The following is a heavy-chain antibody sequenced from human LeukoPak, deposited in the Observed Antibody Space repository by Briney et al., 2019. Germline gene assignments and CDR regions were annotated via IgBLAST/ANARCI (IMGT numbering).Heavy chain of an antibody. J-gene: IGHJ3*02. CDR3: AKGRYYYDSSGLKGPRKQNDAFDI. D-gene: IGHD3-22*01. V-gene: IGHV3-23*01. Sequence: GGSLRLSCAASGFTFSSYAMSWVRQAPGKGLEWVSAISGSGGSTYYADSVKGRFTISRDNSKNTLYLQMNSLRAEDTAVYYCAKGRYYYDSSGLKGPRKQNDAFDIWGQGTMVTVSS. CDR1: GFTFSSYA. CDR2: ISGSGGST.